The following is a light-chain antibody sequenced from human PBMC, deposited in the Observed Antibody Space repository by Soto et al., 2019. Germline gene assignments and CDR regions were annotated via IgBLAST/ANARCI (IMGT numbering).Light chain of an antibody. CDR1: QSVRSTH. Sequence: EVVLTQSPGTLSLSPGERATLSCGASQSVRSTHLAWYQHKPGQAPRLLIYGASIRATGIPDRFSGSGSGADFTLTINRLEPEDFAVYYCQQRSSWPLTFGGGTKVEIK. CDR2: GAS. J-gene: IGKJ4*01. CDR3: QQRSSWPLT. V-gene: IGKV3D-20*02.